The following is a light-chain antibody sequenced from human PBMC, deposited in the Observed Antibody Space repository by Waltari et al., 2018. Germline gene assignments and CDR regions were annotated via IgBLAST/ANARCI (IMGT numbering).Light chain of an antibody. J-gene: IGLJ3*02. CDR3: LLFDNGARV. CDR2: DTT. V-gene: IGLV7-46*01. CDR1: TGAVTSGHY. Sequence: QAVVTQEPSLPVSPGGTVTLTCGSSTGAVTSGHYPFWFQQKPGRAPRTLISDTTNTHTWTPARFSVSRLGGEAALTLSGAQPEDEAEYYCLLFDNGARVFGGGTKLTVL.